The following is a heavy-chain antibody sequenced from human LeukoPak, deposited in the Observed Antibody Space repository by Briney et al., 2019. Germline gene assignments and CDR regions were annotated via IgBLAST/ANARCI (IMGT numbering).Heavy chain of an antibody. CDR1: GFIFSDVF. J-gene: IGHJ4*02. CDR3: NTDLDY. CDR2: IKTKDEGGAI. Sequence: PGGSLSLSRSGSGFIFSDVFMSGVRQAPGKGLEWVARIKTKDEGGAIDYAASVQGRFTISRDDSEKMLYLQMDSLKIEDTAVYYCNTDLDYWGRGTLVTVSS. V-gene: IGHV3-15*01.